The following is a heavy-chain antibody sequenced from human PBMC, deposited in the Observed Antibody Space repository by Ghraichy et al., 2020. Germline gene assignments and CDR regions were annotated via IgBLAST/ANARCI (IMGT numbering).Heavy chain of an antibody. V-gene: IGHV3-23*01. CDR1: GFTFSSYA. J-gene: IGHJ4*02. CDR3: AKDRERGYSGYDLDY. D-gene: IGHD5-12*01. Sequence: GESLRLSCAASGFTFSSYAMSWVRQAPGKGLEWVSGMSGSGGSTYYADSVKGRFTISRDNSKNTLYLQMNSLRVEDTAVYYCAKDRERGYSGYDLDYWGQGTLVTVSS. CDR2: MSGSGGST.